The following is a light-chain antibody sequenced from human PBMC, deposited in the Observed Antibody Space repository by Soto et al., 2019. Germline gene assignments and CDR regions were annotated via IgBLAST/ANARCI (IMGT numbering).Light chain of an antibody. CDR3: QEYQYLWT. J-gene: IGKJ1*01. Sequence: IVMTQSPATLSVSPGERATLSCRAGQTIYSNVAWYQQRPGQAPRLLIYRASTRATGVPARFSGSGSGTEFTLTISGLQSEDFALYYCQEYQYLWTFGEGTKGEIK. CDR2: RAS. CDR1: QTIYSN. V-gene: IGKV3-15*01.